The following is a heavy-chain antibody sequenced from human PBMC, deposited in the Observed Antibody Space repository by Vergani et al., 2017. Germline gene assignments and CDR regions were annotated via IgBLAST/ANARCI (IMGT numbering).Heavy chain of an antibody. CDR1: GFTFSTYA. CDR3: AKDRDFYSSSFTGWLDY. Sequence: EVQLLESGGGLVQPGGSLRLSCAASGFTFSTYAMTWVRQAPGKGLEWVSTISSDGGSTYYADSVKGRFTISRDNSKNTLYLQMSSLRAEDSAVYYCAKDRDFYSSSFTGWLDYWGQGTLVTVSS. J-gene: IGHJ4*02. D-gene: IGHD6-6*01. CDR2: ISSDGGST. V-gene: IGHV3-23*01.